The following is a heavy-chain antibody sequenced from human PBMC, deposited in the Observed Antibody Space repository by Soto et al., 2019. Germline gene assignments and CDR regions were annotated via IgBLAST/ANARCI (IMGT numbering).Heavy chain of an antibody. V-gene: IGHV4-30-2*01. CDR2: IYHSGST. D-gene: IGHD3-3*01. Sequence: PSETLSLTCAVSGGSISSGGYSWSWIRQPPGKGLEWIGYIYHSGSTYYNPSLKSRVTISVDTSKNQFSLKLSSVTAADTAVYYCARWWSGSRQGFDPWGQGTLVTAPQ. CDR3: ARWWSGSRQGFDP. CDR1: GGSISSGGYS. J-gene: IGHJ5*02.